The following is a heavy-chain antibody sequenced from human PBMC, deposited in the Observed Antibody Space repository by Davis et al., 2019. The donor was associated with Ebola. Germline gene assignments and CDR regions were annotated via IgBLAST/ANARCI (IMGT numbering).Heavy chain of an antibody. CDR3: ARGLSTMVRGVTH. V-gene: IGHV4-39*07. J-gene: IGHJ1*01. Sequence: GSLRLSCTVSGGSISSSSYYWGWIRQPPGKGLEWIGEINHSGSTNYNPSLKSRVTISVDTSKNQFSLKLSSVTAADTAVYYCARGLSTMVRGVTHWGQGTLVTVSS. CDR2: INHSGST. D-gene: IGHD3-10*01. CDR1: GGSISSSSYY.